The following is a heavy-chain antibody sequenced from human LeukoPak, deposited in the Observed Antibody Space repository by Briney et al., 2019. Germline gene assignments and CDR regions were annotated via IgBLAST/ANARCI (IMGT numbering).Heavy chain of an antibody. CDR3: ARDFKLTYGSGS. CDR1: GFTFSSYE. V-gene: IGHV3-48*03. J-gene: IGHJ4*02. D-gene: IGHD3-10*01. CDR2: ISSSGSTI. Sequence: CATAGFTFSSYEMDCASQAPGKGMEWVSYISSSGSTIYYADSVKCRFTISRDNAKDSLYLQMNSLRAEDTAVYYCARDFKLTYGSGSWGQGTLISVSS.